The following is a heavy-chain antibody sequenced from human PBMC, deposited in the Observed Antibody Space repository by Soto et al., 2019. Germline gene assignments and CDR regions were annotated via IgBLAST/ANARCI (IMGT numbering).Heavy chain of an antibody. CDR3: TGEVASGY. V-gene: IGHV3-30*03. CDR2: ISRDGGTK. J-gene: IGHJ4*02. D-gene: IGHD2-8*02. CDR1: GFTVSTYG. Sequence: VQLVESGGGVVQPGRTLRLSCAVSGFTVSTYGMHWVRQAPGKGLEWVAVISRDGGTKYYADSVKGRFTISRDNSRNTQFLEMNSLRGDDMAVYYCTGEVASGYWGQGTLVTVSS.